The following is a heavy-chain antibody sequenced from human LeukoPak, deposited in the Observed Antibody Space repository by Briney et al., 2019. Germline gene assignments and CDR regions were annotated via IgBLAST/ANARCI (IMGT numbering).Heavy chain of an antibody. Sequence: ASVKVSCKASGYTFTGYYMHWVRQAPGQGLEWMGWINPNRGGTNYEQKFQGRVTMSRDTSISTAYMELSRLRSDDTAVYYCARDVRGYDYLDYYYYMDVWGKGTTVTVSS. CDR3: ARDVRGYDYLDYYYYMDV. CDR1: GYTFTGYY. J-gene: IGHJ6*03. D-gene: IGHD5-12*01. V-gene: IGHV1-2*02. CDR2: INPNRGGT.